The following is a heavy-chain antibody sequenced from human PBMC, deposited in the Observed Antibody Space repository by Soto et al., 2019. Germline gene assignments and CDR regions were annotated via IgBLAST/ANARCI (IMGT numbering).Heavy chain of an antibody. CDR2: ISGSGGST. CDR3: AKEGYCSSTSCCELYYYYGMDV. Sequence: GGSLRLSCAASGFTFSSYAMSWVRQAPGKGLEWVSAISGSGGSTYYADSVKGRFTISRDNSKNTLYLQMNSLRAEDTAVYYCAKEGYCSSTSCCELYYYYGMDVWGQGTTVTVSS. D-gene: IGHD2-2*01. J-gene: IGHJ6*02. CDR1: GFTFSSYA. V-gene: IGHV3-23*01.